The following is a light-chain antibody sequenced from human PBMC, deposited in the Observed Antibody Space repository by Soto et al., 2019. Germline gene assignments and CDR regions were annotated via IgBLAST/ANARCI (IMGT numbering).Light chain of an antibody. CDR2: EVS. CDR1: SSDVGGYNY. J-gene: IGLJ3*02. Sequence: QSVLTQPASVSGSPGQSITISCTGTSSDVGGYNYVSWYQQHPGKAPKLMIYEVSNRPSGVSNRFSGSKSGNTASLTISGVQAEDEADYYCSSYTSSSTYWVFGGGTKVTVL. V-gene: IGLV2-14*01. CDR3: SSYTSSSTYWV.